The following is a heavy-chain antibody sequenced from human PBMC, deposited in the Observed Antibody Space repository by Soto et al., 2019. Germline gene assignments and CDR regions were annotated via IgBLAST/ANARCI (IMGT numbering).Heavy chain of an antibody. V-gene: IGHV5-51*01. CDR3: ARSPRSSPYFDY. CDR1: GYTFSNFW. CDR2: IYPGDHET. D-gene: IGHD6-13*01. J-gene: IGHJ4*02. Sequence: GESLKISCQCSGYTFSNFWIGWVRQLPGKGLEWMGIIYPGDHETRYSPSFHGKVTISXXXXXXTXYXQXXSLEAXDTAFYFCARSPRSSPYFDYWGKGALVTVSS.